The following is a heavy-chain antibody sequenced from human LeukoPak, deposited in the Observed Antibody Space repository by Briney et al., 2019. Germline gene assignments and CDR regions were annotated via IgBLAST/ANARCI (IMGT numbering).Heavy chain of an antibody. CDR1: GFTLSSYA. V-gene: IGHV3-23*01. D-gene: IGHD2-15*01. CDR3: AKAPVTTCSGAYCYPFDY. Sequence: KAGRSLRLSCAASGFTLSSYAMSWVRQGPGKGLEWVSAISVSGNTYHADSVKGRFTISRDSSKNTLYLQMNSLRAGDAAVYYCAKAPVTTCSGAYCYPFDYWSQGTLVTVSS. CDR2: ISVSGNT. J-gene: IGHJ4*02.